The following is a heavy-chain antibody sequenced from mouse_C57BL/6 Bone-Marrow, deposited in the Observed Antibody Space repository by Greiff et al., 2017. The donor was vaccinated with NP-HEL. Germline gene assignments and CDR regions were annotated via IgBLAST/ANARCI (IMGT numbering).Heavy chain of an antibody. CDR2: IYPGDGDT. Sequence: QVQLQQSGPELVKPGASVKISCKASGYAFSSSWMNWVKQRPGKGLEWIGRIYPGDGDTNYNGKFKGKATLTADKSSSTAYMQLSSLTSEDSAVYFCARELGLGFDYWGRGTTLTVSS. J-gene: IGHJ2*01. V-gene: IGHV1-82*01. CDR3: ARELGLGFDY. CDR1: GYAFSSSW. D-gene: IGHD4-1*01.